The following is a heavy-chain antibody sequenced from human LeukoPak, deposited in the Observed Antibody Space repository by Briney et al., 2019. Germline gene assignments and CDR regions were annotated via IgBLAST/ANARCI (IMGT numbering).Heavy chain of an antibody. CDR3: AKDRGAAYHYMVRGIGSALADY. D-gene: IGHD3-10*01. Sequence: PGGSLRLSCAASGFTFSSYAMSWVRQAPGKGLEWVSAISGSGGSTYYADSVKGRFTISRDNSKNTLYLQMNSLRAEDTAVYCCAKDRGAAYHYMVRGIGSALADYWGQGTLVTVSS. V-gene: IGHV3-23*01. CDR2: ISGSGGST. CDR1: GFTFSSYA. J-gene: IGHJ4*02.